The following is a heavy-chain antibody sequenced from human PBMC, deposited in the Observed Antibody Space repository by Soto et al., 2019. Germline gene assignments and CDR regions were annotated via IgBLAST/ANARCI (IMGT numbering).Heavy chain of an antibody. CDR2: INPSGGRT. D-gene: IGHD3-16*01. CDR3: ARDIGFDYVN. CDR1: GYTFTEQY. J-gene: IGHJ4*02. Sequence: GASVKVSCKTSGYTFTEQYIHWVRQAPGQGLEWMGIINPSGGRTTYAQKFQDRIIMTSDTSTSTVYVELSSLTSEDTAIYFCARDIGFDYVNWGQGTLVTVSS. V-gene: IGHV1-46*01.